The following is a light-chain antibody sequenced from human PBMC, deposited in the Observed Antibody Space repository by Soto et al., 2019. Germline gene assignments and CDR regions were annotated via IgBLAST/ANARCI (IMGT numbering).Light chain of an antibody. CDR1: ISNIGAGYD. V-gene: IGLV1-40*01. J-gene: IGLJ1*01. CDR3: QSYDISLSGFHV. CDR2: GNS. Sequence: QSVLTQPPSESGAPGQRVTISCTGSISNIGAGYDVHWYQQLPGTVPKVLIYGNSNRPSGVPDRFSGSKSGTSASLAITGLQAEDEADYYCQSYDISLSGFHVFGTGTKLTVL.